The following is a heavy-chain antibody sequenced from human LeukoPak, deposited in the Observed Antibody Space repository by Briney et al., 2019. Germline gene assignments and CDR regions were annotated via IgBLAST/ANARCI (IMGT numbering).Heavy chain of an antibody. CDR3: AKLGAYSSSWYGFFDY. CDR1: GYSFTNYW. J-gene: IGHJ4*02. CDR2: IYPGDSDT. D-gene: IGHD6-13*01. V-gene: IGHV5-51*01. Sequence: GESLKISCKASGYSFTNYWIGWVRQMPGKGLECMGIIYPGDSDTRYSPSFQGQVTISADKSISTAYLHWSSLKASDTAMYCCAKLGAYSSSWYGFFDYWGQGTLVTVSS.